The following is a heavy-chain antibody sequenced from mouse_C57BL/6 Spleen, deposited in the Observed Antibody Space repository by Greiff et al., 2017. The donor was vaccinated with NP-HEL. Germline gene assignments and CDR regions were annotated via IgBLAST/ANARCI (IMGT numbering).Heavy chain of an antibody. D-gene: IGHD2-2*01. CDR1: GFSLTSYG. Sequence: VQLQQSGPGLVQPSQSLSITCTVSGFSLTSYGVHWVRQSPGKGLEWLGVIWSGGSTDYNAAFISRLSISKDNSKSQVFFKMNSLQADDTAIYYCARIYYGYDGFAYWGQGTLVTVSA. V-gene: IGHV2-2*01. CDR2: IWSGGST. CDR3: ARIYYGYDGFAY. J-gene: IGHJ3*01.